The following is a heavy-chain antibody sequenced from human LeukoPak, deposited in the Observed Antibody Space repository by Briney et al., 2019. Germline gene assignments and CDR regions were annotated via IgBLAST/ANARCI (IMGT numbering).Heavy chain of an antibody. Sequence: PSETLSLTCTVSGGSISSSSYYWGWIRQPPGKGLEWIGSIYYSGSTYYNPSLKSRVTISVDKSKNQFSLKLTSVTAADTAVYYCARESNYDSSGYYLDNWGQGTLVTVSS. D-gene: IGHD3-22*01. CDR3: ARESNYDSSGYYLDN. J-gene: IGHJ4*02. V-gene: IGHV4-39*07. CDR1: GGSISSSSYY. CDR2: IYYSGST.